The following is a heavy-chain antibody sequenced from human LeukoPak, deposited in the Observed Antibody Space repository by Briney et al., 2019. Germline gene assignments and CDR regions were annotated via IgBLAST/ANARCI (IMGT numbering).Heavy chain of an antibody. CDR3: ARRLWFGDPPDY. Sequence: GGSLKISCKGSGYSFTSYWIGWVRQMPGKGLEWMGIIYPGDSDTKYSPSFQGQVTISADKSISTAYLQWNSLKASDTAMCYCARRLWFGDPPDYWGQGTLVTVSS. CDR1: GYSFTSYW. J-gene: IGHJ4*02. D-gene: IGHD3-10*01. V-gene: IGHV5-51*01. CDR2: IYPGDSDT.